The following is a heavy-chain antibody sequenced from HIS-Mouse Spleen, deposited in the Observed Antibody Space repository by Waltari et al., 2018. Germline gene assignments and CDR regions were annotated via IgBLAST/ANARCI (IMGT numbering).Heavy chain of an antibody. D-gene: IGHD3-10*01. J-gene: IGHJ6*02. CDR2: IGTAVDT. V-gene: IGHV3-13*01. CDR1: GSTFSSYD. Sequence: EVQLVESGGGLVQPGGSLRLSCAASGSTFSSYDMHWVRQATGKGLEWVSAIGTAVDTYYPGSVKGRFTISRENAKNSLYLQMNSLRAGDTAVYYCARWGSGSYPYYYYGMDVWGQGTTVTVSS. CDR3: ARWGSGSYPYYYYGMDV.